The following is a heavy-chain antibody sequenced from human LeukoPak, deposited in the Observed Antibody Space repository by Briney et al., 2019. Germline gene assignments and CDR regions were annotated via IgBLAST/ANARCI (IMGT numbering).Heavy chain of an antibody. CDR1: GFPFSSYS. Sequence: PGGSLRLSCAASGFPFSSYSMNWVRQAPGKGLEWVSSSSSSSSYIYYADSVKGRFTISRDNAKNSLDLQMNSLRAEDTAVYYCAELGITMIGGVWGKGTTVTISS. CDR2: SSSSSSYI. CDR3: AELGITMIGGV. D-gene: IGHD3-10*02. V-gene: IGHV3-21*01. J-gene: IGHJ6*04.